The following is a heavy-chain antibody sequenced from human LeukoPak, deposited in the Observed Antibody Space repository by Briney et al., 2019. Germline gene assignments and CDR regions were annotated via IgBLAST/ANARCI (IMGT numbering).Heavy chain of an antibody. J-gene: IGHJ6*02. V-gene: IGHV7-4-1*02. Sequence: GASVKVSCKASGYSFTTYAINWVRQAPGQGLEWMGWIDTSTGNPTYAQGFTGQFVFSLDTSVSTAYLQINNLKAEDTAVYYCARTPPRVYGSGSYHRGSTDYYYYGMDVWGQGTTVTVSS. CDR3: ARTPPRVYGSGSYHRGSTDYYYYGMDV. CDR2: IDTSTGNP. CDR1: GYSFTTYA. D-gene: IGHD3-10*01.